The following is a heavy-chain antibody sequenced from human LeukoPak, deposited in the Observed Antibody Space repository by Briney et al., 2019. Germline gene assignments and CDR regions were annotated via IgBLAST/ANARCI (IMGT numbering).Heavy chain of an antibody. CDR1: GGTFSSYA. CDR3: ASGYCSAGSCPEGY. D-gene: IGHD2-15*01. Sequence: SVKVSCKASGGTFSSYAISWVRQAPGQGLEWMGRIIPILGIANYAQKFQGRVTITADKSTSTAYMELSSLRSEDTAVYYCASGYCSAGSCPEGYWGQGTLVTVSS. V-gene: IGHV1-69*04. J-gene: IGHJ4*02. CDR2: IIPILGIA.